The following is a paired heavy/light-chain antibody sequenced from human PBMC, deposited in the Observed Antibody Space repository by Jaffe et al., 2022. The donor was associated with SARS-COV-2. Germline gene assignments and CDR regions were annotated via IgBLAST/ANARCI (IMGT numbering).Light chain of an antibody. CDR2: EVT. CDR3: SSYAGSNNLV. CDR1: SSDVGGYNY. V-gene: IGLV2-8*01. J-gene: IGLJ3*02. Sequence: QSALTQPPSASGSPGQSVTISCTGTSSDVGGYNYVSWYQQHPGKAPKLMIYEVTKRPSGVPDRFSGSKSGNTASLTVSGLQAEDEADYYCSSYAGSNNLVFGGGTKLTVL.
Heavy chain of an antibody. D-gene: IGHD3-16*01. CDR3: ARDDPFGAPNWFDP. Sequence: QVQLQESGPGLVKPSETLSLTCTVSGGSISSHYWSWIRQPPGKGLEWIGYISYTGSTKYNPSLKSRLTISVDTSKNQFSLKLSSVTAADTAVYYCARDDPFGAPNWFDPWGQGTLVTVSS. CDR2: ISYTGST. CDR1: GGSISSHY. V-gene: IGHV4-59*11. J-gene: IGHJ5*02.